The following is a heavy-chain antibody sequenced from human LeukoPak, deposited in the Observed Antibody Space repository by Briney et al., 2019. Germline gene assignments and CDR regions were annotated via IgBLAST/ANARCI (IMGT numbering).Heavy chain of an antibody. CDR1: GFMFSSYA. Sequence: GRSLRLSCAASGFMFSSYAMNWVRQAPGKGLEWVSIISGSGDRTLHADSVKGRFTVSRDNSKNTVYLQMNSLRAEDTAVYYCAKDLRNIRTLVDLQMIWGQGTLVIVSS. CDR3: AKDLRNIRTLVDLQMI. J-gene: IGHJ3*02. D-gene: IGHD2-8*02. CDR2: ISGSGDRT. V-gene: IGHV3-23*01.